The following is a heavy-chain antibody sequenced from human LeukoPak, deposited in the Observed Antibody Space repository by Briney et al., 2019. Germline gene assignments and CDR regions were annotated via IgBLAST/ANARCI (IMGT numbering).Heavy chain of an antibody. CDR3: ARGGGSYLPTDY. CDR1: GGSISSSSYY. CDR2: IYYSGST. D-gene: IGHD1-26*01. Sequence: SETLSLTCTVSGGSISSSSYYWGWIRQPPGKGLEWIANIYYSGSTYYSPSLKSRVIISVDTSKNQFSLKLSSVTAADTAVYYCARGGGSYLPTDYWGQGTLVTVSS. J-gene: IGHJ4*02. V-gene: IGHV4-39*01.